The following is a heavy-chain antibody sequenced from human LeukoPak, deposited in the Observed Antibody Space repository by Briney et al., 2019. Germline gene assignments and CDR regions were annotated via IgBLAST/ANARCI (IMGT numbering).Heavy chain of an antibody. CDR3: ARESSGSYFFY. V-gene: IGHV3-66*01. J-gene: IGHJ4*02. CDR1: GFSVSRNY. CDR2: IYEGSST. Sequence: QPGGSLRLSCAASGFSVSRNYMSWVRQAPGKGLEWVSVIYEGSSTYYADSVKGRFTISRDNSKNTLYLQMNSLRAEDTAMYYCARESSGSYFFYWGQGTLVTVSS. D-gene: IGHD1-26*01.